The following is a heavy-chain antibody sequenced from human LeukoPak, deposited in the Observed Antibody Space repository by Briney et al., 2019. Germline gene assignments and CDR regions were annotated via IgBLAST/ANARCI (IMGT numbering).Heavy chain of an antibody. V-gene: IGHV3-49*04. J-gene: IGHJ4*02. CDR2: IRSKAYDGTT. CDR3: TREGRGSDAFDY. CDR1: GFTFGDYA. D-gene: IGHD3-16*01. Sequence: PGGSLRLSCTTSGFTFGDYAMSWVRQAPGKGLEWVGFIRSKAYDGTTEYAASVKGRFTTSRDDSRRIVYLQMNSLKTEDTAVYYCTREGRGSDAFDYWGQGTLVTVSS.